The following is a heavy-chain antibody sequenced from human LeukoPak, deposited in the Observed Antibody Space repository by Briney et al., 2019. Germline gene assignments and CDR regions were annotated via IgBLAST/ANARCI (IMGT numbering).Heavy chain of an antibody. CDR3: ARQKCTSTSCLTKNAFDI. CDR1: GASISHYY. D-gene: IGHD2-2*01. Sequence: SETLSLTCTVSGASISHYYWSWIRQTPERGLEWMGHVHTSGGSTYYPSLKTRPTMSIDTSRSQLSLKLTSVTAADTAVYYCARQKCTSTSCLTKNAFDIWGQGTMVTVSS. V-gene: IGHV4-4*09. CDR2: VHTSGGS. J-gene: IGHJ3*02.